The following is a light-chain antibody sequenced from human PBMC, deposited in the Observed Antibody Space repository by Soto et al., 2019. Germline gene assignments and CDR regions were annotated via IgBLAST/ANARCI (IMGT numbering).Light chain of an antibody. J-gene: IGKJ1*01. CDR3: QQSYSTLSWT. V-gene: IGKV1-39*01. CDR1: QSISSH. CDR2: AAS. Sequence: DIQMTQSPSSLSASVGDRVTITCRASQSISSHLNWYQQKPGKAPKLLIYAASSLQSGVPSRFSGSGSGTDFTLTISSLQPEDFATYYCQQSYSTLSWTFGQGTKVDIK.